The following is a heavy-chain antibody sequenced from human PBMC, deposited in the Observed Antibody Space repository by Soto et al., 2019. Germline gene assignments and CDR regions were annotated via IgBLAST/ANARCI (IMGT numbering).Heavy chain of an antibody. CDR2: IWYDGSNK. Sequence: QVQLVESGGGVVQPGRSLRLSCAASGFTFSSYGMHWVRQAPGKGLEWVAVIWYDGSNKYYADSVKGRFTISRDNSKNTLYLQMNSLRAEDTAVYYCARDTFVFWSGYYKQNWFDPWGQGTLVTVSS. V-gene: IGHV3-33*01. J-gene: IGHJ5*02. D-gene: IGHD3-3*01. CDR3: ARDTFVFWSGYYKQNWFDP. CDR1: GFTFSSYG.